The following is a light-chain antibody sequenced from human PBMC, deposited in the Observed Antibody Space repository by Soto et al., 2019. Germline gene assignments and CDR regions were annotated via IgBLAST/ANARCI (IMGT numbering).Light chain of an antibody. Sequence: QSVLTQPASVSGSPGQSITISCTGTSSDGGAYNYVSWYQQHPGKVPKLMIFDVANRPSGVSNRFSGSKSGNTASLTISGLHSEDEADYYCASYTTTFSLVFGGGTKVTVL. J-gene: IGLJ2*01. CDR2: DVA. CDR3: ASYTTTFSLV. V-gene: IGLV2-14*01. CDR1: SSDGGAYNY.